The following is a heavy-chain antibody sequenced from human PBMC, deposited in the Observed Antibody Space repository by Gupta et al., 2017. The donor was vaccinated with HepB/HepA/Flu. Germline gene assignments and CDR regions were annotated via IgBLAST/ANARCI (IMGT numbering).Heavy chain of an antibody. CDR3: AKEEGIRYFDRPEN. CDR1: GFTFSSYA. D-gene: IGHD3-9*01. Sequence: EVQLLESGGGLVQPGGSLRLSCAASGFTFSSYAMSWVRQAPGKGLEWVSGISGSGGRTNYADSVKGRFTISRDNSKNTMYLQMNSLRAEDTAVYYCAKEEGIRYFDRPENWGQGTLVTVSS. CDR2: ISGSGGRT. V-gene: IGHV3-23*01. J-gene: IGHJ4*02.